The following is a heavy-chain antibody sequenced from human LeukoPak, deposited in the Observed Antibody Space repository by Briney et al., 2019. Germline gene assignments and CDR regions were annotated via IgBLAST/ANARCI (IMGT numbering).Heavy chain of an antibody. J-gene: IGHJ6*03. Sequence: GGSLRLSCAASGFTFSSYDMHWVRQATGKGLEWVSAIGTAGDTYYPGSVKGRFTISRENAKNSLYLQMNSLRAGDTAVYYCARDPLTLYDYYMDVWGKGTTVTVSS. CDR3: ARDPLTLYDYYMDV. V-gene: IGHV3-13*01. CDR1: GFTFSSYD. D-gene: IGHD3-9*01. CDR2: IGTAGDT.